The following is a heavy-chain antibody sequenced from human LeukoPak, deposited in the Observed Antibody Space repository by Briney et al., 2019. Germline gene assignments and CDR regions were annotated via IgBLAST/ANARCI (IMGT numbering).Heavy chain of an antibody. CDR3: ARVTRDDFWSGYSEIYNHYGMDV. CDR1: GGTFSSYD. J-gene: IGHJ6*02. Sequence: GASVKVSCKASGGTFSSYDISWVRQAPGQGLEWMGGIIPIFGTANYAQKFQARVTITADESTSTAYMELSSLRSEDTAVYYCARVTRDDFWSGYSEIYNHYGMDVWGQGTTVTVSS. V-gene: IGHV1-69*13. CDR2: IIPIFGTA. D-gene: IGHD3-3*01.